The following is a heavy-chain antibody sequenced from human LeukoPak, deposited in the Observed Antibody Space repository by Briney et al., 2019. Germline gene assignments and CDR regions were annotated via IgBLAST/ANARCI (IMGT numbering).Heavy chain of an antibody. CDR1: GFSFSSHD. V-gene: IGHV3-33*01. CDR3: ASGTYYGSGSWGY. Sequence: GTPLRLSCAASGFSFSSHDMHWVRQAPGKGLEWVSVVWSDGSNKYYADSVEGRFTISRDNSRNTVYLQMNSLRDEDTAVYYCASGTYYGSGSWGYWGQGTLVTVSS. D-gene: IGHD3-10*01. CDR2: VWSDGSNK. J-gene: IGHJ4*02.